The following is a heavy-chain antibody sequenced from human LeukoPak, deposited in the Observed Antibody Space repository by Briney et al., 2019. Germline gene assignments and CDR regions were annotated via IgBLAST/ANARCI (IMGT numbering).Heavy chain of an antibody. J-gene: IGHJ6*02. V-gene: IGHV1-69*04. Sequence: SVKVPCKASGGTFSSYAISWVRQAPGQGLEWMGRIIPILGIANYAQKFQGRVTITADKSTSTAYMELSSLRSEDTAVYYCAIGVVTLMDVWGQGTTVTVSS. D-gene: IGHD3-3*01. CDR1: GGTFSSYA. CDR3: AIGVVTLMDV. CDR2: IIPILGIA.